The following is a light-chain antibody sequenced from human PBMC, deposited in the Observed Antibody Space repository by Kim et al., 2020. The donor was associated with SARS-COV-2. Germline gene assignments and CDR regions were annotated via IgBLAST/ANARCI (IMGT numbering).Light chain of an antibody. Sequence: QSALTQPASVSGSPGQSITISCTGTSSDVGGYNYVSWYQQHPGKAHKLMIYDVSKRPSGVSNRFSGSKSGNTASLTISGLQAEDEADYYCSSYTSSSTYVCGTGTKVT. CDR2: DVS. CDR1: SSDVGGYNY. V-gene: IGLV2-14*01. CDR3: SSYTSSSTYV. J-gene: IGLJ1*01.